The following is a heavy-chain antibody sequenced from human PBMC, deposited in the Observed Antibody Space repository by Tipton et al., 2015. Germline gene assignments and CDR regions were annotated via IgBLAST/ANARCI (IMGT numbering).Heavy chain of an antibody. CDR1: NGSLSDYY. CDR3: ARGGSPIIEMAYHHYGLDV. CDR2: INESGST. D-gene: IGHD5-24*01. V-gene: IGHV4-34*01. J-gene: IGHJ6*02. Sequence: TLSLTCAVHNGSLSDYYWSWIRQPPGKGLQWIGEINESGSTNYNPSLKSRVTLSMDMSKNQFSLKMTSVTAADTAFYYCARGGSPIIEMAYHHYGLDVWGQGTTVTVSS.